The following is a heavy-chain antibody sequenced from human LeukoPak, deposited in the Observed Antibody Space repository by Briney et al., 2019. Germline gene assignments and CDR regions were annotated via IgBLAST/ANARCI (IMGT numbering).Heavy chain of an antibody. V-gene: IGHV4-4*07. CDR3: AREYRVRGSVGAFDI. CDR2: IYTSGST. CDR1: GGSISSYY. Sequence: SETLSLTCTVSGGSISSYYWSWIRQPAGKGLEWIGRIYTSGSTNYNPSLKSRVTMSVDTSKNQFSLKLSSVTAADTAVYYCAREYRVRGSVGAFDIWGQGTMVTVSS. J-gene: IGHJ3*02. D-gene: IGHD3-10*01.